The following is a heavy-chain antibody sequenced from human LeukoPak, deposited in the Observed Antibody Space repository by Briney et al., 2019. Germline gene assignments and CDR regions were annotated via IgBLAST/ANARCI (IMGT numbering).Heavy chain of an antibody. D-gene: IGHD3-9*01. J-gene: IGHJ4*02. V-gene: IGHV3-7*01. Sequence: PGGSLRLSCAASRFTFGSSWMSWVRQAPGKGLEWVANIKQDGSEKYYVDSVKGRFTISRDNAKNSLYLQMNSLRAEDTAVYYCARGGLSSILTGYHAWDYWGQGTLVTVSS. CDR2: IKQDGSEK. CDR1: RFTFGSSW. CDR3: ARGGLSSILTGYHAWDY.